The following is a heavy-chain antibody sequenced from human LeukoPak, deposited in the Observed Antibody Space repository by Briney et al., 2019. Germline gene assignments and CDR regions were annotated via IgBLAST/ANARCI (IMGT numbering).Heavy chain of an antibody. J-gene: IGHJ3*02. Sequence: GESLRLSCAASGFTFSNYGMHWVRQAPGKGLEWMAAIWYDGSNKYYGDSVKGRFTISRDNSKNTLYLQMNSLRTEDTAVYYCAKGVSSSWSNDAFDIWAKGQWSPSLQ. CDR3: AKGVSSSWSNDAFDI. D-gene: IGHD6-13*01. V-gene: IGHV3-30*02. CDR2: IWYDGSNK. CDR1: GFTFSNYG.